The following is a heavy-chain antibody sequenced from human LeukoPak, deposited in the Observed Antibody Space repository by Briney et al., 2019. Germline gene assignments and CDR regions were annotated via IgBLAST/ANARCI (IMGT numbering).Heavy chain of an antibody. Sequence: ASVKVSCKASGYTFTGYYMHWVRQAPGQGLEWMGWINPNRGGTNYAQKFQGRVTMTRDTSISTAYMELSRLRSDDTAVYYCARDSGYDSETLDYWGQGTLVTVSS. CDR1: GYTFTGYY. CDR3: ARDSGYDSETLDY. D-gene: IGHD5-12*01. V-gene: IGHV1-2*02. CDR2: INPNRGGT. J-gene: IGHJ4*02.